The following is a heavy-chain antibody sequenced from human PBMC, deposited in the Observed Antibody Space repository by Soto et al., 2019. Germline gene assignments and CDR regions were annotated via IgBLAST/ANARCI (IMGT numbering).Heavy chain of an antibody. Sequence: QVQLQESGPGLVKPSETLSLTCTVSGGSISSYYWSWIRQPPGKGLEWIGYIYYSGSTNYNPSLKSRVTISVDTSKNQFSLKLSSVTAADTAVYYCARGGPSDDFWSGYSYYYYYYYMDVWGKGTTVTVSS. CDR2: IYYSGST. CDR3: ARGGPSDDFWSGYSYYYYYYYMDV. CDR1: GGSISSYY. V-gene: IGHV4-59*01. J-gene: IGHJ6*03. D-gene: IGHD3-3*01.